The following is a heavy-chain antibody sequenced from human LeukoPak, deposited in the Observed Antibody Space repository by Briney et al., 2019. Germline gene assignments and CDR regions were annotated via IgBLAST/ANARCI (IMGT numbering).Heavy chain of an antibody. Sequence: SQTLCLTCHVSGLSISSRGQYWSWIRPLPGKGLEWVMYISSAGNSLYNPSLKRRVTIATHTSETQLSLNLHSVTAAEPAVYCCARWDIVVLPKGIVVVGGYDSWAQGTGVTVS. CDR3: ARWDIVVLPKGIVVVGGYDS. D-gene: IGHD2-21*01. J-gene: IGHJ4*02. V-gene: IGHV4-31*03. CDR1: GLSISSRGQY. CDR2: ISSAGNS.